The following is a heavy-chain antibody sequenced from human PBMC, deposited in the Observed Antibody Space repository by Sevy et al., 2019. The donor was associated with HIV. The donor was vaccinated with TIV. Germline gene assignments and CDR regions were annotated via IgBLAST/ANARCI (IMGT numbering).Heavy chain of an antibody. CDR2: ISSSGSTI. V-gene: IGHV3-48*03. CDR1: GFTFSSYE. CDR3: ARVSVVPAAIGRDYYYYYYGMDV. Sequence: GESLKISCAASGFTFSSYEMNWVRQAPGKGLEWVSYISSSGSTIYYADSVKGRFTISRDNAKNSLYLQMNSLRAEDTAVYYCARVSVVPAAIGRDYYYYYYGMDVWGQGTTVTVSS. D-gene: IGHD2-2*01. J-gene: IGHJ6*02.